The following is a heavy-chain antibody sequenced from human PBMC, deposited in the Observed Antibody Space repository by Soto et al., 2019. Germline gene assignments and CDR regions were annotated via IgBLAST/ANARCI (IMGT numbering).Heavy chain of an antibody. CDR2: ISAYNGNK. CDR1: GYTFTSYG. Sequence: EASVKVSCKTSGYTFTSYGISWVRQAPGQGLEWKGWISAYNGNKNYAQKLQGRVTMTTGTSTSTAYMELRSLRSDDTAVYYCARDSDYYDSSGYYYRDWFDPWGQGTLVTVS. J-gene: IGHJ5*02. V-gene: IGHV1-18*04. D-gene: IGHD3-22*01. CDR3: ARDSDYYDSSGYYYRDWFDP.